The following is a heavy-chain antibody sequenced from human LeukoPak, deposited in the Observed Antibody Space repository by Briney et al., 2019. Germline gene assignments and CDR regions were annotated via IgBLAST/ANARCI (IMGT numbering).Heavy chain of an antibody. CDR3: AKGLLWFGELLLTPFDY. Sequence: SETLSLTCAVYGGSFSGYYWSWIRQPPGKGLEWIGEINHSGSTNYNPSLKSRVTISVDTSKNQFSLKLSSVTAADTAVYYCAKGLLWFGELLLTPFDYWGQGTLVTVSS. CDR2: INHSGST. V-gene: IGHV4-34*01. CDR1: GGSFSGYY. J-gene: IGHJ4*02. D-gene: IGHD3-10*01.